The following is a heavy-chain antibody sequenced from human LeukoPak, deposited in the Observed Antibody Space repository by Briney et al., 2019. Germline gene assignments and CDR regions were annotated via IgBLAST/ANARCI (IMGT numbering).Heavy chain of an antibody. D-gene: IGHD2-15*01. V-gene: IGHV3-66*01. CDR2: IYKIVNT. Sequence: GGSLTLSCALSRLTLSNNYMTCVRHAPGGGWEWVSVIYKIVNTFYADFVKARFTISRDNFKNTQNLQMNSLRAEDTALYYCARGLVVGSTGVWAFDIWGQGTMVTVSS. CDR1: RLTLSNNY. CDR3: ARGLVVGSTGVWAFDI. J-gene: IGHJ3*02.